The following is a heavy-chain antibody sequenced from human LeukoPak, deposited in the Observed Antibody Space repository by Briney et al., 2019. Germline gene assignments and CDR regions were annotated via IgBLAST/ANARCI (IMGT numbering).Heavy chain of an antibody. J-gene: IGHJ6*02. CDR1: GGSISSSSYY. V-gene: IGHV4-39*07. D-gene: IGHD3-16*02. Sequence: SETLSLTCTVSGGSISSSSYYWGWIRQPPGKGLEWIGSIYSSGSTYYNPSLKSRVTISVDTSKNQFSLKLSSVTAADTAVYFCARVSSYYYYAMDVWGQGTAITVSS. CDR3: ARVSSYYYYAMDV. CDR2: IYSSGST.